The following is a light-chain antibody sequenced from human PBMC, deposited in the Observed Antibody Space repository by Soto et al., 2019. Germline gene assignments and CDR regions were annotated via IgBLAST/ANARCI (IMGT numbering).Light chain of an antibody. J-gene: IGKJ5*01. CDR3: QQYHNWPIT. V-gene: IGKV3-15*01. CDR1: QDVGIT. Sequence: EIVMTQSPATLSVSTGERATLSCSASQDVGITLVWFRQNPCQAPKLVIYAATTSATGSPARFSGRGSWTDFTLTISSLQSEDFAFYYCQQYHNWPITFGHGTRLAIK. CDR2: AAT.